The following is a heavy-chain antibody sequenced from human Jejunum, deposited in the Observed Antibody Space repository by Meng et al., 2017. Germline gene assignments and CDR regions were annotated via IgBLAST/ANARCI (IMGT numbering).Heavy chain of an antibody. CDR1: GFPFYNYA. J-gene: IGHJ1*01. V-gene: IGHV3-69-1*01. CDR2: ISHSSYI. D-gene: IGHD2-15*01. CDR3: ATSSCSGGSCYFKA. Sequence: GESLKISCAASGFPFYNYAMNWVRQAPGKGLEWVSTISHSSYIYYADSVKGRFSIARDNAEKSLYLQMYSLRAEDSAVYYCATSSCSGGSCYFKAWGQGTLVTVSS.